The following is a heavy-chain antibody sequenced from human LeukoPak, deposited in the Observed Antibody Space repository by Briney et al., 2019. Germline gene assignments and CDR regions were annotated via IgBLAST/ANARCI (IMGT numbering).Heavy chain of an antibody. CDR3: ARIYGDYDLGDY. D-gene: IGHD4-17*01. J-gene: IGHJ4*02. CDR2: IYYSGST. CDR1: GGSISSSSYY. V-gene: IGHV4-39*07. Sequence: SETLSLTCTVSGGSISSSSYYWGWIRQPPGKGLEWIGSIYYSGSTYYNPSLKSRVTISVDKSKNQFSLKLSSVTAADTAVYYCARIYGDYDLGDYWGQGTLVTVSS.